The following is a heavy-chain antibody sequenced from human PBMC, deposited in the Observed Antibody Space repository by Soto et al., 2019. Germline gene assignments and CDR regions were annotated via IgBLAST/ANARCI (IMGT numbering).Heavy chain of an antibody. CDR3: TRHDNYYGSGSPTDY. CDR2: IRSKANSYAT. D-gene: IGHD3-10*01. J-gene: IGHJ4*02. CDR1: GLPFSGSA. V-gene: IGHV3-73*01. Sequence: GGSLRLSCAASGLPFSGSAMHWIRQTNGKGLEWVGRIRSKANSYATAYAASVKGRFTISRDDSKNTAYLQMNSLKTEDTAVYYCTRHDNYYGSGSPTDYWGQGTLVTVSS.